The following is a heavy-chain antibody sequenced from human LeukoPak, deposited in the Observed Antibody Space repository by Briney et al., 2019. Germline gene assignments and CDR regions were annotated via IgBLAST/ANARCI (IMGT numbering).Heavy chain of an antibody. V-gene: IGHV4-34*01. CDR3: ARVPYYDFWSGYPPWFDP. Sequence: SETLSLTCAVYGGSFSGYYWSWIRQPRGKGLEWIGEINHSGSTNYNPSLKSRVTISVDTSKNQFSLKLSSVTAADTAVYYCARVPYYDFWSGYPPWFDPWGQGTLVTVSS. D-gene: IGHD3-3*01. CDR1: GGSFSGYY. J-gene: IGHJ5*02. CDR2: INHSGST.